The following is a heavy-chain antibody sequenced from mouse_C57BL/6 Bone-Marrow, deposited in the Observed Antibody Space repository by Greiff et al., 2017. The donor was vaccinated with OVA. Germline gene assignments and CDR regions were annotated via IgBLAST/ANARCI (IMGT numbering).Heavy chain of an antibody. Sequence: VKVVESGPGLVQPSQSLSITCTVSGFSLTSYGVHWVRQSPGKGLEWLGVIWRGGSTDYNAAFMSRLSITKDNSKSQVFFKMNSLQADDTAIYYCAKNSPGFAYWGQGTLVTVSA. J-gene: IGHJ3*01. V-gene: IGHV2-5*01. CDR1: GFSLTSYG. D-gene: IGHD6-1*01. CDR3: AKNSPGFAY. CDR2: IWRGGST.